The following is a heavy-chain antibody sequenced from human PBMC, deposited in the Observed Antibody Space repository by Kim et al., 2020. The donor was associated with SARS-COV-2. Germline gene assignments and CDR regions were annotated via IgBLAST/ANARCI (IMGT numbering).Heavy chain of an antibody. D-gene: IGHD1-26*01. V-gene: IGHV3-30*18. Sequence: GGSLRLSCAASGFTFSSYGMHWVRQAPGKGLEWVAVISYDGSNKYYADSVKGRFTISRDNSKNTLYLQMNSLRAEDTAVYYCAKESGGGSYVYYYYYGMDVWGQGTTVTVSS. CDR1: GFTFSSYG. CDR3: AKESGGGSYVYYYYYGMDV. J-gene: IGHJ6*02. CDR2: ISYDGSNK.